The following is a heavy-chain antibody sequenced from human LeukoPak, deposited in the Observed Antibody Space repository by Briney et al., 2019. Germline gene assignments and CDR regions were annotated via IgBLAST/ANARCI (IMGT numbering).Heavy chain of an antibody. CDR2: ISGSGGST. V-gene: IGHV3-23*01. CDR3: AKDSTVAGTPYFDY. J-gene: IGHJ4*02. D-gene: IGHD6-19*01. Sequence: PGGSLRLSCAASGFTFSSYGMSWVRQAPGKGLEWVSAISGSGGSTYYADSVRGRFTISRDNSKNTLYLQMNSLRAEDTAVYYCAKDSTVAGTPYFDYWGQGTLVTVSS. CDR1: GFTFSSYG.